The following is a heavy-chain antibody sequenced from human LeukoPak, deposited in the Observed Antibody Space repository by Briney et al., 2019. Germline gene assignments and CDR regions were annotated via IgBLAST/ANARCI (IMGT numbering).Heavy chain of an antibody. CDR1: GGSFSGYY. CDR3: ARGRLDGYYFDY. Sequence: SETLSLTCVVYGGSFSGYYWTSIRQPPGKGLEWIGEIHHSGATNYKPPLKSRVTISGDTSKNQVSLNLRSVTAADTALYYCARGRLDGYYFDYWGQGALATVSS. D-gene: IGHD1-1*01. J-gene: IGHJ4*02. V-gene: IGHV4-34*01. CDR2: IHHSGAT.